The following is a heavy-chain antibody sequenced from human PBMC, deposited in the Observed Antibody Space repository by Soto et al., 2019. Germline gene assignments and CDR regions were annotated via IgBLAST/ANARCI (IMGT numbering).Heavy chain of an antibody. V-gene: IGHV5-51*01. J-gene: IGHJ5*02. CDR2: IYPGDFDT. Sequence: GESLKISCRVSGDSFTTYWIAWVRQMPGKGLEWMGIIYPGDFDTRYSPSFQGQVTISVDKSINTAYLQWNSLKASDSAMYYCARKHSSGYFNWFDPWGQGTLVTVSS. CDR1: GDSFTTYW. D-gene: IGHD3-22*01. CDR3: ARKHSSGYFNWFDP.